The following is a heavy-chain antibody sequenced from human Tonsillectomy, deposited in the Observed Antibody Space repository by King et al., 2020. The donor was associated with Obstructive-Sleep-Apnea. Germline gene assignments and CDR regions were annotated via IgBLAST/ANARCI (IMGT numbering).Heavy chain of an antibody. CDR1: GGSFSGYY. V-gene: IGHV4-34*01. CDR2: INHSGST. J-gene: IGHJ5*02. CDR3: ARDMNDYGENWVTGFDP. D-gene: IGHD4-17*01. Sequence: VQLQQWGAGLLKPSETLSLTCAVYGGSFSGYYWSWIRQPPGKGLEWIGEINHSGSTNYNPSLKSRVTISVDTSKNQFSLKLSSVTAADTAVYYCARDMNDYGENWVTGFDPWGQGTLVTVSS.